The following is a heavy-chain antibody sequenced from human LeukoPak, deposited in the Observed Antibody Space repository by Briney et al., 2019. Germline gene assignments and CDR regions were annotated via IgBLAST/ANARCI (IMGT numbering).Heavy chain of an antibody. J-gene: IGHJ4*02. D-gene: IGHD3-22*01. CDR1: GGSISSGGYY. CDR2: ISYSGGT. V-gene: IGHV4-31*03. Sequence: PSETLSLTCSVSGGSISSGGYYWSWIRPHPGKGLEWIGYISYSGGTYYKPSLKSRIRISQDTSKNQFSLRLTSVTAADTAVYYCARGGRHYYDSTGYPFDFWGQGSLVTVSS. CDR3: ARGGRHYYDSTGYPFDF.